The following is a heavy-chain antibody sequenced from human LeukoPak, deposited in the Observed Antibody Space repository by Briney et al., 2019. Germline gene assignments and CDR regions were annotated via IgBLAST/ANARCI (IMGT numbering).Heavy chain of an antibody. Sequence: GGSLRLSCAASGFTFSNYAMSWVRQAPGKGLEWVSAISGNSGDTYYADSVKGRFTISRDYSKNTLYLQMNSLRAEDTAVYYCAKDGPQSGYSSGYLDYWGQGTLVTVSS. J-gene: IGHJ4*02. CDR2: ISGNSGDT. CDR3: AKDGPQSGYSSGYLDY. D-gene: IGHD6-19*01. CDR1: GFTFSNYA. V-gene: IGHV3-23*01.